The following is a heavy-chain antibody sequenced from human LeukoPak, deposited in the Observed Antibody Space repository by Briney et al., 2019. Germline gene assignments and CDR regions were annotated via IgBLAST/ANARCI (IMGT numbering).Heavy chain of an antibody. J-gene: IGHJ4*02. D-gene: IGHD3-10*01. V-gene: IGHV3-33*06. CDR2: GSSK. CDR3: AKVRGDYGSGSYSYYFDY. Sequence: GSSKYYVDSVKGRFTISRDNSKNTLYLQMNSLRAEGTAVYYCAKVRGDYGSGSYSYYFDYWGQGTLVTVSS.